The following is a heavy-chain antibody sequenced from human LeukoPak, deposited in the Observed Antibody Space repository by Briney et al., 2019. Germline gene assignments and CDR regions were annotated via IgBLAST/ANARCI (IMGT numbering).Heavy chain of an antibody. Sequence: QSWGVLRLSCAASGFTFSSYAMHWVRQAPGKGLEWVAVISYDGSNKYYADSVKGRFTISRDNSKNTLYLQMNSLRAEDTAVYYCAKGGSWYNWFDPWGQGTLVTVSS. CDR3: AKGGSWYNWFDP. D-gene: IGHD6-13*01. CDR2: ISYDGSNK. V-gene: IGHV3-30-3*01. CDR1: GFTFSSYA. J-gene: IGHJ5*02.